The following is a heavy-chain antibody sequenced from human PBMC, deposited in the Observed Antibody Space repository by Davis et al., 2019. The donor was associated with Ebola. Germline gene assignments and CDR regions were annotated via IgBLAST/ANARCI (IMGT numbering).Heavy chain of an antibody. CDR2: TYYNSKWYS. CDR1: GDSVSNPAG. V-gene: IGHV6-1*01. J-gene: IGHJ4*02. D-gene: IGHD5-12*01. Sequence: HSQTLSLTCAIPGDSVSNPAGWNWISQSPSRGLEWLGRTYYNSKWYSDYAVSVKSRITINPDTSKNQFSLQLNSVTPEATAVYFCARGWLRSGFDYWGQGTLATVSS. CDR3: ARGWLRSGFDY.